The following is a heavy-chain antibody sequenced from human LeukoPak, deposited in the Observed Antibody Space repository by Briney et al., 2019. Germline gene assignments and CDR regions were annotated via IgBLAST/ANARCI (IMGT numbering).Heavy chain of an antibody. Sequence: SETLSLTCTVSGGSISSYYWSWIRQPPGKGLEWIGYIYHSGSTNCNPSLKSRVTISVDKSKNQFSLKLSSVTAADTAVYYCARSYSSSWYLGGYFDYWGQGTLVIVSS. CDR3: ARSYSSSWYLGGYFDY. CDR2: IYHSGST. J-gene: IGHJ4*02. V-gene: IGHV4-59*12. D-gene: IGHD6-13*01. CDR1: GGSISSYY.